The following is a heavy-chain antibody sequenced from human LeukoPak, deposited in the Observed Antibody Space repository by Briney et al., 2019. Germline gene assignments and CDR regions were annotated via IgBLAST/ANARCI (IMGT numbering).Heavy chain of an antibody. D-gene: IGHD3-22*01. CDR2: ISWNSGSI. J-gene: IGHJ4*02. CDR3: AKDIFEDYYDSSGYYDY. Sequence: GGSLRLSCAASGFTFSSYWMSWVRQAPGKGLEWVSGISWNSGSIGYADSVKGRFTISRDNAKNSLYLQMNSLRAEDTALYYCAKDIFEDYYDSSGYYDYWGQGTLVTVSS. V-gene: IGHV3-9*01. CDR1: GFTFSSYW.